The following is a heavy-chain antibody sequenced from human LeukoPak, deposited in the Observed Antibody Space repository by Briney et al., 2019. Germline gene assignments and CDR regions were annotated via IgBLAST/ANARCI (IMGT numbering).Heavy chain of an antibody. CDR3: ARVAYGDYLNTLDY. CDR1: GFNISSYS. D-gene: IGHD4-17*01. CDR2: ISSSSSYI. J-gene: IGHJ4*02. Sequence: GGSPRHSCEASGFNISSYSMNWVRQAPGKGLEWVSSISSSSSYIYYADSVKGRFTISRDNAKNSLYLQMNSLRAEDTAVYYCARVAYGDYLNTLDYWGQGTLVTVSS. V-gene: IGHV3-21*01.